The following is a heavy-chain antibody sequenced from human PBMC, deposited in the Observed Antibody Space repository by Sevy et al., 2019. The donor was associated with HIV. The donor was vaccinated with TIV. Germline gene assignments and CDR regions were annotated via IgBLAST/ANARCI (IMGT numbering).Heavy chain of an antibody. D-gene: IGHD3-10*01. V-gene: IGHV6-1*01. Sequence: SQPLSLTCAISGDSVSSNSAAWNWIRQSPSRGLEWLGRTYYRSKWYNDYAVSVKSRITINPDTSKNQFSLQLNSVTPEGTAVYYCARVWAPYGSGSYPFDYWGQGTLVTVSS. CDR2: TYYRSKWYN. J-gene: IGHJ4*02. CDR1: GDSVSSNSAA. CDR3: ARVWAPYGSGSYPFDY.